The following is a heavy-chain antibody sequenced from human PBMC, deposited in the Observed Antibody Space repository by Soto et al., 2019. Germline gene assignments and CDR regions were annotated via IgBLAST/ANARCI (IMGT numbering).Heavy chain of an antibody. J-gene: IGHJ4*02. V-gene: IGHV3-30*18. Sequence: PGGSLRLSCAASGFTFSSYGMHWVRQAPGKGLEWVAVISYDGSNKYYADSVKGRFTISRDNSKNTLYLQMNSLRAEDTAVYYCAKPSSGWYMALDYFDYWGQGTLVTVSS. CDR2: ISYDGSNK. CDR1: GFTFSSYG. D-gene: IGHD6-19*01. CDR3: AKPSSGWYMALDYFDY.